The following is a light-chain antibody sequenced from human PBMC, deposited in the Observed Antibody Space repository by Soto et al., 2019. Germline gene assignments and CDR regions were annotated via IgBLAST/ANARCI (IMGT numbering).Light chain of an antibody. CDR3: LQDYDYPRT. Sequence: AIQMTQSPSSLSASVGDRVTITCRASQGIRSDLGWYQQRPGEAPKLLIYGTSSLQSGVPSRYSGSGSGTDFTLTISSLQPEDFATYYGLQDYDYPRTFGQGTKVEI. CDR1: QGIRSD. J-gene: IGKJ1*01. CDR2: GTS. V-gene: IGKV1-6*01.